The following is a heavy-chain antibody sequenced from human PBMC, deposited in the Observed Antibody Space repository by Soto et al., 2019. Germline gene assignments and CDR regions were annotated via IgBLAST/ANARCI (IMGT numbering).Heavy chain of an antibody. D-gene: IGHD5-12*01. CDR3: ARGNHRWLQLWYFDL. CDR2: IIPIFGTA. Sequence: ASVKVSCKASGGTFSSYTISWVRQAPGQGLEWMGGIIPIFGTANYAQKFQGRVTITADESTSTAYMELSSLRSEDTAVYYCARGNHRWLQLWYFDLWGRGTLVT. J-gene: IGHJ2*01. CDR1: GGTFSSYT. V-gene: IGHV1-69*13.